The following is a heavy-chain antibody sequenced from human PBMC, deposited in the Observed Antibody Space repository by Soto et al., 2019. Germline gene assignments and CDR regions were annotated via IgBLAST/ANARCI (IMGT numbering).Heavy chain of an antibody. CDR1: GFNISSYA. CDR2: ISGSGSAT. D-gene: IGHD6-19*01. Sequence: EVQLVESGGGLVKPGGSLRLSCTAPGFNISSYAMDWVRQAPGKGLEWVSGISGSGSATFYADSVKGRFTISRDNSKNTLYLQMNNLRTEDTALYYCTKDTYGAVAGTHRFGARAQGTLVTVSS. CDR3: TKDTYGAVAGTHRFGA. J-gene: IGHJ5*02. V-gene: IGHV3-23*04.